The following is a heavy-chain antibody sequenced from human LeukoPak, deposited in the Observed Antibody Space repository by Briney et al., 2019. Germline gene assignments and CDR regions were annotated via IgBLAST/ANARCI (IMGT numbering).Heavy chain of an antibody. CDR1: GFTFSNYW. Sequence: GGSLRLSCEGSGFTFSNYWMGWVRQAQGQGLQWVANIKTDGSEKYYVDSVKGRFTIFRDNAKNSLYLQMNSLRAEDTAVYYCATYSSLNAREFQYWGQGTLVTVSS. J-gene: IGHJ1*01. CDR2: IKTDGSEK. V-gene: IGHV3-7*01. D-gene: IGHD3-22*01. CDR3: ATYSSLNAREFQY.